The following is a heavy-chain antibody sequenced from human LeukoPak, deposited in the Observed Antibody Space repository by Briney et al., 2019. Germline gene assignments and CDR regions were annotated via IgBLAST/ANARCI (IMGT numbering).Heavy chain of an antibody. CDR1: GYTFSSLG. CDR3: ARDFLYDRIGRSSSGLDR. CDR2: ISIYSGNT. J-gene: IGHJ5*02. V-gene: IGHV1-18*01. Sequence: ASVKVSCQASGYTFSSLGISWVRQAPGQGLEWMGWISIYSGNTKYGEKFPGRVTLPTDTYMNTAYMELKSLRSDDTAIYYCARDFLYDRIGRSSSGLDRWGQGTLVTVSS. D-gene: IGHD3-22*01.